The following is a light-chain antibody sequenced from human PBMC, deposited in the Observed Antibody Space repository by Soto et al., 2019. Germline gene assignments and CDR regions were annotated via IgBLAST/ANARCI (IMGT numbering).Light chain of an antibody. CDR1: QSVSIN. Sequence: EIVIAQSPATLSLSPGERATLSLNASQSVSINLAWYQQKPGQAPRLLIYAASRRATGIPDRFSGGGSGTDFTLTISRLEPEDIAVFYCQQYAESPITFGQGTRLEIK. J-gene: IGKJ5*01. V-gene: IGKV3-20*01. CDR3: QQYAESPIT. CDR2: AAS.